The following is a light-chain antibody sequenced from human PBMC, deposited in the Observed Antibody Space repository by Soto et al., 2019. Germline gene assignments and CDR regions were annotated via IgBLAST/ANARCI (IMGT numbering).Light chain of an antibody. CDR2: EVS. V-gene: IGLV2-14*01. CDR1: SIDVGGYNY. CDR3: SSYTSSSSYV. J-gene: IGLJ1*01. Sequence: QSALTQPASVSGSPGQSITISCTGTSIDVGGYNYVSWYQQHPGKAPKLIIYEVSNRPSGVSNRFSGSKSGNTASLTISGLQAEDEADYYCSSYTSSSSYVFXTGTKGTVL.